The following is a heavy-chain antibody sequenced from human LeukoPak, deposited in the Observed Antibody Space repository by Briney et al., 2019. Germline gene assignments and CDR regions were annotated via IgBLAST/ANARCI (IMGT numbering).Heavy chain of an antibody. CDR2: IYYSGST. Sequence: SETLSLTCTVSGGSISSYYWSWIRQPPGKGLEWIGYIYYSGSTNYNPSLKSRVTISVDTSKNQFTLKLSSVTAADTAVYYCARLIMVRGVIRPDYWGQGTLVTVSS. D-gene: IGHD3-10*01. V-gene: IGHV4-59*08. CDR3: ARLIMVRGVIRPDY. CDR1: GGSISSYY. J-gene: IGHJ4*02.